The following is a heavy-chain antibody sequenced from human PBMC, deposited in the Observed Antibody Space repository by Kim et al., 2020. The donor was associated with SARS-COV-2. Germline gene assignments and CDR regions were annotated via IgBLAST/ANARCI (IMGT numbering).Heavy chain of an antibody. D-gene: IGHD2-21*02. Sequence: ASVKVSCKASGYTFTSYYMHWVRQAPGQGLEWMGIINPSGGSTSYAQKFQGRVTMTRDTSTSTVYMELSSLRSEDTAVYYCARGAYCGGDCYSDAFDIWGQGTMVTVSS. CDR1: GYTFTSYY. V-gene: IGHV1-46*01. CDR2: INPSGGST. CDR3: ARGAYCGGDCYSDAFDI. J-gene: IGHJ3*02.